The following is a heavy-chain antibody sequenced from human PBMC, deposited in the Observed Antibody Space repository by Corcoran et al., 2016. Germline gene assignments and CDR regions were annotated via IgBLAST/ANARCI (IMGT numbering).Heavy chain of an antibody. D-gene: IGHD6-13*01. CDR3: ARGLTPGIAAAGRSRYFDL. J-gene: IGHJ2*01. V-gene: IGHV4-34*01. CDR1: GGSFSGYY. Sequence: QVQLQQWGAGLLKPSETLSLTCAVYGGSFSGYYWSWIRQPPGKGLEWIGEINHSGSTNYNPSLKSRVTISVDTSKNQFSLKLSSVTAADTAVYYCARGLTPGIAAAGRSRYFDLWGRGTLVTVSS. CDR2: INHSGST.